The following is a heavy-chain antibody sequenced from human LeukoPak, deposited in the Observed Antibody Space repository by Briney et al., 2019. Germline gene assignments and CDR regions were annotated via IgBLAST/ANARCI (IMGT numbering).Heavy chain of an antibody. J-gene: IGHJ5*02. D-gene: IGHD4-23*01. V-gene: IGHV4-30-2*01. CDR3: ARDGYGGNSGFNWFDP. CDR2: IYHSGST. CDR1: GGSISSGGYY. Sequence: SETLSLTCTVSGGSISSGGYYWSWIRQPPGKGLEWIGYIYHSGSTYYNPSLKSRVTISVDRSKNQFSLKLSSVTAADTAVCYCARDGYGGNSGFNWFDPWGQGTLVTVSS.